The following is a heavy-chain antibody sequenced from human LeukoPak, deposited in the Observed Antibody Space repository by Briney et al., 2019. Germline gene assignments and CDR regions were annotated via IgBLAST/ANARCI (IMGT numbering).Heavy chain of an antibody. Sequence: SQTLSLTFAISGDSVSSNRANWNWIRQSPSRGLEWLGRTYFRSKWYNDYAVSVKGRITINRDTSKNQFSLQLDSVTPEDTAVYYCGRAGLGWFDPRGQGTLVTVSS. D-gene: IGHD2-8*02. CDR1: GDSVSSNRAN. J-gene: IGHJ5*02. V-gene: IGHV6-1*01. CDR2: TYFRSKWYN. CDR3: GRAGLGWFDP.